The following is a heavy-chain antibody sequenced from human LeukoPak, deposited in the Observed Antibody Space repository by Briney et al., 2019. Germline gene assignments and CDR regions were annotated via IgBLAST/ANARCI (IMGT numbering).Heavy chain of an antibody. CDR3: ARAADYYDSSGYKTPPGY. V-gene: IGHV3-33*01. CDR1: GFTFSSYG. CDR2: IWYDGSNK. Sequence: GGSLRLSCAASGFTFSSYGMHWVRQAPGKGLEWVAVIWYDGSNKYYADSVKGRSTISRDNSKNTLYLQMNSLRPEDTAVYYCARAADYYDSSGYKTPPGYWGQGTLVTVSS. D-gene: IGHD3-22*01. J-gene: IGHJ4*02.